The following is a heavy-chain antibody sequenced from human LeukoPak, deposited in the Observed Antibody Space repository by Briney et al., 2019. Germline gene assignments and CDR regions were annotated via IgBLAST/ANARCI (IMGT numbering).Heavy chain of an antibody. CDR2: IYYRGST. D-gene: IGHD3-22*01. J-gene: IGHJ3*02. Sequence: PSETLSLTCTVSGGSISSYYWSWIRQPPGKRLEWIGYIYYRGSTNYNPSLKSRVTISVDTSKNQFSLKLSSVTAADTAVYYCARAPFDYYDSSGYYFDAFDIWGQGTMVTVSS. CDR1: GGSISSYY. CDR3: ARAPFDYYDSSGYYFDAFDI. V-gene: IGHV4-59*01.